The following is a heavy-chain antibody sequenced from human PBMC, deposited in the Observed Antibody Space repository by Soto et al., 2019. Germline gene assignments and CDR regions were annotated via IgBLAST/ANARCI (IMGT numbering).Heavy chain of an antibody. J-gene: IGHJ4*02. V-gene: IGHV3-64*01. CDR3: ARQGRSVSSYYFDY. CDR2: ISSNGGST. CDR1: GLTFSSDA. Sequence: EVQLVESGGGLVQPGGSLRLSCAASGLTFSSDAMHWVRQAPGKGLEYVSAISSNGGSTYYANSVKGRFTISRDNSKDTRYLKMGSLRAEDMAVYYCARQGRSVSSYYFDYWGQATLVTVSS. D-gene: IGHD3-10*01.